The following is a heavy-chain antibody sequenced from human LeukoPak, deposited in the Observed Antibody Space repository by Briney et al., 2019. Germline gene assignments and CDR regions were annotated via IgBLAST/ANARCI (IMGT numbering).Heavy chain of an antibody. CDR2: ISYDGSNK. V-gene: IGHV3-30*04. D-gene: IGHD6-19*01. CDR1: GFIFSNYA. J-gene: IGHJ4*02. CDR3: ARGVRIAVAGNIDY. Sequence: GGSLRLSCAASGFIFSNYAIHWVRQAPGKGLEWEAAISYDGSNKKYADSVKGRFTISRDNSKNTLYLQMNSLRAEDTAVYYCARGVRIAVAGNIDYWGQGTLVTVSS.